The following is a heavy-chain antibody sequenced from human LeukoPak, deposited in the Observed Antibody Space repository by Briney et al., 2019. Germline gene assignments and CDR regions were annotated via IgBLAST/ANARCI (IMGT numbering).Heavy chain of an antibody. CDR2: INPNSGVT. J-gene: IGHJ4*02. CDR3: ARGTTDVGPGYTSSWSIDY. CDR1: GYTFTAYY. Sequence: GASVKVSCKASGYTFTAYYRYWVRQAPGQGLEWMGWINPNSGVTNYAQNFQGRVTMTRDTSISTAYMELSRLRSDDTAVYYCARGTTDVGPGYTSSWSIDYWGQGTLVTVSS. V-gene: IGHV1-2*02. D-gene: IGHD6-13*01.